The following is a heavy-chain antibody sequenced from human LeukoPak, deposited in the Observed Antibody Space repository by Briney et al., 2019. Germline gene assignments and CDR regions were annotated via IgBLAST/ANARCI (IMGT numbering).Heavy chain of an antibody. V-gene: IGHV4-59*12. Sequence: SETLSLTCTVSGGSISGYYWSWIQQPPGKGLEWVGYISYSGSTNYNPSLKSRVTISVDTSKNQFSLKLSSVTAADTAVYYCAREYYDFWSGSLRFDYWGQGTLVTVSS. J-gene: IGHJ4*02. CDR3: AREYYDFWSGSLRFDY. CDR2: ISYSGST. CDR1: GGSISGYY. D-gene: IGHD3-3*01.